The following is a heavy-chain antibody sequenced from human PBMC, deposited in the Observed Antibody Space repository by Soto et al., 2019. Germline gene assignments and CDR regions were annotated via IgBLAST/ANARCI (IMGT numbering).Heavy chain of an antibody. Sequence: ASVKVSCKASGYTFTSYYMHWVRQAPGQGLEWMGIINPSGGSTSYAQKFQGRVTMTRDTSTSTVYMELSSLRSEDTAVYYCAREDIVVVPAATPGYGRDVWGQGTTVTVSS. V-gene: IGHV1-46*01. J-gene: IGHJ6*02. D-gene: IGHD2-2*01. CDR3: AREDIVVVPAATPGYGRDV. CDR2: INPSGGST. CDR1: GYTFTSYY.